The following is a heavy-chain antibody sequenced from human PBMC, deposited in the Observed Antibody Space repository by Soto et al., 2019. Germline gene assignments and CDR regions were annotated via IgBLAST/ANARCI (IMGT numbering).Heavy chain of an antibody. D-gene: IGHD3-10*01. V-gene: IGHV1-18*01. CDR3: AANSLGGGSQGDV. Sequence: GASVKVSCKASGYTFTSYGISWLRQAPGQGLEWMGWISAYNGNTNYAQKLQGRVTMTTDTSTSTSYMELSGLTFEDTAVYYCAANSLGGGSQGDVWGQGTTVTVSS. CDR1: GYTFTSYG. J-gene: IGHJ6*02. CDR2: ISAYNGNT.